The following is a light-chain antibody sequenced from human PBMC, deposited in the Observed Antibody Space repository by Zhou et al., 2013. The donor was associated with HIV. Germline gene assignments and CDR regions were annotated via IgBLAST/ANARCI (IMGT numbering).Light chain of an antibody. CDR2: KAS. V-gene: IGKV1-5*03. CDR1: QDVSNW. J-gene: IGKJ1*01. CDR3: QQSNSFPTWT. Sequence: DIQMTQSPSTLSASVGDRVTITCRASQDVSNWLAWYQQKPGKAPKLLIYKASNLDSGVPSRFSGSGSGTEFTLTISSLQPDDIATYYCQQSNSFPTWTFGQGTKVEIK.